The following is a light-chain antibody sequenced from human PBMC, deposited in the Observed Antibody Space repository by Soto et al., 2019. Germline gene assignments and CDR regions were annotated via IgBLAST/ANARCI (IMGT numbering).Light chain of an antibody. CDR1: SRDVGDFIN. Sequence: QSALTQPASVSGSPGRSVTISCTGTSRDVGDFINVSWYQHLPGRAPKLIIYDVTNRPSGISYGFSASKSGRTASLTISGLQAEDEADYYCSSYSSSTTHVVFGGGTKLTVL. CDR2: DVT. J-gene: IGLJ2*01. V-gene: IGLV2-14*03. CDR3: SSYSSSTTHVV.